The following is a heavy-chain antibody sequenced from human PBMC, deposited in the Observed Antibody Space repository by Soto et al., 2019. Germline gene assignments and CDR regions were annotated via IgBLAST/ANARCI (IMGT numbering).Heavy chain of an antibody. CDR2: ISTYNGNT. V-gene: IGHV1-18*01. D-gene: IGHD3-10*01. CDR1: GYTFTSYG. J-gene: IGHJ6*02. CDR3: ARGITMVRGVQYYYYGTDV. Sequence: QVQLVQSGAEVKKPGASVKVSCKASGYTFTSYGINWVRQAPGQGLEWMGWISTYNGNTNFAQNLQGRVSLTTDTSTSTAYMELRSLRFDDTAIYYCARGITMVRGVQYYYYGTDVWGQGTTVTVSS.